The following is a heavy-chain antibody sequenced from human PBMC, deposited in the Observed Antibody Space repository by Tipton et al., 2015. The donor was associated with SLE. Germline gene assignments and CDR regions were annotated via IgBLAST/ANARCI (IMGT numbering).Heavy chain of an antibody. CDR1: GASISSYY. Sequence: TLSLTCTVSGASISSYYWSWIRQPPGKGLEWIGYIYYSGSTIHNPSLKSRVTMSVDTSKNQFSLKLSSVTAADTAVYYCARGAWAAAGHWGQGTLVTVSS. J-gene: IGHJ4*02. CDR3: ARGAWAAAGH. CDR2: IYYSGST. V-gene: IGHV4-59*08. D-gene: IGHD6-13*01.